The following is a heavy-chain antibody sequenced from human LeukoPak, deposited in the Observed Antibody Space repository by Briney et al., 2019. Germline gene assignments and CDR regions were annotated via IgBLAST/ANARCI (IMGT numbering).Heavy chain of an antibody. J-gene: IGHJ5*02. CDR2: IYHSGST. CDR3: ASQGRLKNIVGATGGWFDP. D-gene: IGHD1-26*01. V-gene: IGHV4-38-2*02. Sequence: NPSETLSLTCTVSGYSISSGYYWGWIRQPPGKGLEWIGSIYHSGSTNYNPSLKSRVTISVDTSKNQFSLKLSSVTAADTAVYYCASQGRLKNIVGATGGWFDPWGQGTLVTVSS. CDR1: GYSISSGYY.